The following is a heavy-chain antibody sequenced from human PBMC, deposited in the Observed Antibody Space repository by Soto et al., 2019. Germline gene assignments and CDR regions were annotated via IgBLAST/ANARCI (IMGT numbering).Heavy chain of an antibody. J-gene: IGHJ6*02. CDR1: GYIFNIYW. CDR3: ARTSAAGKYYYGMDV. Sequence: ESLKISCKASGYIFNIYWIGWVRQMPGKGLEWMGVIYPGDSDTRYSPSFQGQVSISVDKSISTAYLQWSSLKASDTAMYYCARTSAAGKYYYGMDVWGQGTTVTVSS. D-gene: IGHD6-13*01. V-gene: IGHV5-51*01. CDR2: IYPGDSDT.